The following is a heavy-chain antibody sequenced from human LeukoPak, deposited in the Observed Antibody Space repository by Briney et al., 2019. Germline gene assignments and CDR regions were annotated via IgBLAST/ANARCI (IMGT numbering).Heavy chain of an antibody. CDR1: GYTFTSYD. Sequence: ASVKVSCKASGYTFTSYDINWVRQATGQGLEWMGWMNPNSGNTGYAQKFQGRVTMTRNTSISTAYMELSSLRSEDTAVYYCAREVRCGGDCYSGWFDPWGQGTLVTVSS. CDR3: AREVRCGGDCYSGWFDP. V-gene: IGHV1-8*01. CDR2: MNPNSGNT. D-gene: IGHD2-21*02. J-gene: IGHJ5*02.